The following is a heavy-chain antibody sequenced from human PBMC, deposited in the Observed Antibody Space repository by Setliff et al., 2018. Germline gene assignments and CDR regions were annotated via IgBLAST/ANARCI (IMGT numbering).Heavy chain of an antibody. CDR1: GYSFISYY. V-gene: IGHV1-18*04. D-gene: IGHD2-2*01. CDR3: SRLVRYCTRTSCQRLSGDDY. Sequence: ASVKVSCKTSGYSFISYYMYWVRQAPGQGLEWVGWISPYSGNTYYAPKFQGRITMTTDTSTTTAYMELKSLRSDDTAIYYCSRLVRYCTRTSCQRLSGDDYWGQGALITVSS. CDR2: ISPYSGNT. J-gene: IGHJ4*02.